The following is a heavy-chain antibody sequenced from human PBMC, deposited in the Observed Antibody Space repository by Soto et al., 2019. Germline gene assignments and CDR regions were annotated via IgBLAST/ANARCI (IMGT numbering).Heavy chain of an antibody. CDR1: GFTFDDYA. CDR2: VDWNSGSV. V-gene: IGHV3-9*01. CDR3: AKGRGSFLVHFGLDV. J-gene: IGHJ6*02. Sequence: EVQLVESGGGFVQPGRSLRLSCITSGFTFDDYAMHWVRQAPGKGLEWVSSVDWNSGSVAYADSVKGGFTVSRDNARTSLFLQMKLLRGEDTALYYCAKGRGSFLVHFGLDVWGQGTTVTVSS. D-gene: IGHD1-26*01.